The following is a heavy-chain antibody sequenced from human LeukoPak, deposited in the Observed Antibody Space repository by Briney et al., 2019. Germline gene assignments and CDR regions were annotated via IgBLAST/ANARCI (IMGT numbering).Heavy chain of an antibody. CDR1: GFTFSKYG. J-gene: IGHJ4*02. D-gene: IGHD5-12*01. CDR3: ARDFEYSSSTGVY. CDR2: IWYDGRTK. V-gene: IGHV3-33*01. Sequence: PGGSLRLSCAASGFTFSKYGIHWVRQAPGKGLEWVAVIWYDGRTKYYADSVKGRFTISGDNSKNTLYLQMNSLRAEDTAVYYCARDFEYSSSTGVYWGQGTLVTVSS.